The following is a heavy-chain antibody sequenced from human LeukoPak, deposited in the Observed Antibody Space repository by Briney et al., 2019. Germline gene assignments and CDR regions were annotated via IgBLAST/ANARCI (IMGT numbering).Heavy chain of an antibody. J-gene: IGHJ3*02. CDR2: IYHSGST. V-gene: IGHV4-4*02. CDR3: ASSARTHCSGGSCYSALGAFDI. D-gene: IGHD2-15*01. Sequence: SGTLSLTCAVSGGSISSSNWWSWVRPPPGKGLEWIGEIYHSGSTNYNPSLKSRVTISVDASKNQFSLNLSSVTAADTAVYYCASSARTHCSGGSCYSALGAFDIWGQGTMVTVSS. CDR1: GGSISSSNW.